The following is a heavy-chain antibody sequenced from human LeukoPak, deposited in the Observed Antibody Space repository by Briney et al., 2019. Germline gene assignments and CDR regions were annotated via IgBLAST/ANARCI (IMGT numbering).Heavy chain of an antibody. CDR2: TYYSGST. V-gene: IGHV4-31*03. CDR1: GGSISSGGYY. CDR3: AREIEDYYYYMDV. J-gene: IGHJ6*03. Sequence: SETLSLTCTVSGGSISSGGYYWIWIRQHPGKGLEWIGYTYYSGSTYYNPSLKTRVNMSVDTSKNQFSLKLSSVTAADTAVYYCAREIEDYYYYMDVWGKGTTVTVSS.